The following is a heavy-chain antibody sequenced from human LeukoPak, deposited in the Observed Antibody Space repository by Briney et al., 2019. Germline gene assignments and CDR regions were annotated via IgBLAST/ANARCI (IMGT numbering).Heavy chain of an antibody. D-gene: IGHD3-10*01. CDR3: AKDAYYYGSGSYPY. J-gene: IGHJ4*02. CDR2: INWNGGST. CDR1: GFTFDDYG. Sequence: GGSLRLSCAASGFTFDDYGMNWVRQAPGKGLEWVSGINWNGGSTGYADSVKGRFTISRDTAKNSLYLQMNSLRAEDTALYYCAKDAYYYGSGSYPYWGQGTLVTVSS. V-gene: IGHV3-20*04.